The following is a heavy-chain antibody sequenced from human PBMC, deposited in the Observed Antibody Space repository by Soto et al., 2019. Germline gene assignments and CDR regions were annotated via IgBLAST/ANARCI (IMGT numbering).Heavy chain of an antibody. D-gene: IGHD6-19*01. V-gene: IGHV1-18*01. Sequence: QDQLVQSGAEVKKPGASVTVSCKASGYSFTNYGITWVRQAPGQGLEWMGWISAFNGNTHYAQKLQGRVTMTTDASTSTADMGLRSLRSEDTAVYYCARDRGVAPPVAGNTHYYYSMDVWGKGTTVIVSS. CDR1: GYSFTNYG. CDR2: ISAFNGNT. CDR3: ARDRGVAPPVAGNTHYYYSMDV. J-gene: IGHJ6*03.